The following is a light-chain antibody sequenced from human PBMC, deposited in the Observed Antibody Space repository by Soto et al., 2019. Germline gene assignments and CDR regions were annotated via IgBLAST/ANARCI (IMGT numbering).Light chain of an antibody. CDR3: HQRSVWPST. Sequence: IVLTQSPATLSLSPGERAVFSCRASQSVRSYLAWYQQKTGQAPRLLIYDASKKPPGIPARLTGSGSETDFTLTISILEPEDLAVYFCHQRSVWPSTFGGGTKVEI. CDR1: QSVRSY. CDR2: DAS. V-gene: IGKV3-11*01. J-gene: IGKJ4*01.